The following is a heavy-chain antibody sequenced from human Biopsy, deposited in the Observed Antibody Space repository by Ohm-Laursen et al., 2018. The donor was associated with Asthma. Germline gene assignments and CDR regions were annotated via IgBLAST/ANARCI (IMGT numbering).Heavy chain of an antibody. D-gene: IGHD4-17*01. Sequence: SVKVSRKISGYILTDLSMYWVRQAPGQGLEWMGGHDHEEGGTVNARRFQGRVTMTEDTSTDTAYMELSSLSSDDTAVYYCASDFPKDYVRYNFQFWGQGTLVTVSS. CDR1: GYILTDLS. V-gene: IGHV1-24*01. J-gene: IGHJ4*02. CDR3: ASDFPKDYVRYNFQF. CDR2: HDHEEGGT.